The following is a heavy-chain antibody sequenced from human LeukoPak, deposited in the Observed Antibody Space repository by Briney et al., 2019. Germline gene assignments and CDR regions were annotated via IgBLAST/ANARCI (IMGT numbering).Heavy chain of an antibody. D-gene: IGHD3-10*01. CDR1: GGSFSGYY. Sequence: SETLSLTCAVSGGSFSGYYWSWIRQPPGKGLEWIGEINHSGSTYYNPSLKSRVTISLDTSKNQFSLNVSSVTAADTAVYYCASVRRGFGESSKYYSYYYMHVWGNGTTVTIAS. CDR2: INHSGST. CDR3: ASVRRGFGESSKYYSYYYMHV. V-gene: IGHV4-34*01. J-gene: IGHJ6*03.